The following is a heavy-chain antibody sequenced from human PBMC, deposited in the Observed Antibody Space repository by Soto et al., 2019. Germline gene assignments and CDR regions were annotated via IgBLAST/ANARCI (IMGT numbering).Heavy chain of an antibody. Sequence: KASETLSLTCSVSGDYIHVGGYYWTWIRQRPGKGLEWMGCIYYTGKTYYNPSLESRLTMSVDRSKNQFSLRLTSVTAADTAVYFCGRDLTSNANCIDPWGQGTLVTVSS. CDR2: IYYTGKT. J-gene: IGHJ5*02. CDR1: GDYIHVGGYY. V-gene: IGHV4-30-4*01. CDR3: GRDLTSNANCIDP. D-gene: IGHD2-2*01.